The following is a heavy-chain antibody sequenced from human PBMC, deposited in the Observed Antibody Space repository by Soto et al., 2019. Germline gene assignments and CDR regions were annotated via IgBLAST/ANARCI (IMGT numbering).Heavy chain of an antibody. CDR2: INDGSEE. CDR1: GFSFSAHG. V-gene: IGHV3-33*01. CDR3: PSDDLFVDNGLDH. Sequence: QVQLVESGGGVVRPGTSLRLSCAATGFSFSAHGMHWVRQAPGKGLEWLAVINDGSEEGDADYVRGRFTISRDNARNILYLQMDNLRAEDSALYYCPSDDLFVDNGLDHWGQGTLVTVSS. J-gene: IGHJ1*01. D-gene: IGHD1-1*01.